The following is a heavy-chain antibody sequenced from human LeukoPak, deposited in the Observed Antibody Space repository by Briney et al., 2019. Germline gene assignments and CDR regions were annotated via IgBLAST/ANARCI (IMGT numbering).Heavy chain of an antibody. J-gene: IGHJ5*02. CDR2: IIPIFGTA. Sequence: SVRVSCKASGGTFSSYAISWVRQAPGQGLEWMGGIIPIFGTANYAQKFQGRVTITTDESTSTAYMELSSLRSEDTAVYYCARGDILTGSRFDPWGQGTLVTVSS. V-gene: IGHV1-69*05. CDR1: GGTFSSYA. CDR3: ARGDILTGSRFDP. D-gene: IGHD3-9*01.